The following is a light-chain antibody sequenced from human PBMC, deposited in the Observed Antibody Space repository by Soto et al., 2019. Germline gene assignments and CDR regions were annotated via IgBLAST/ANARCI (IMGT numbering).Light chain of an antibody. J-gene: IGLJ2*01. V-gene: IGLV2-11*01. CDR2: DVN. CDR1: SSDVGGYHY. Sequence: QSALTQPRSVSGSPGQSVTLSCTGTSSDVGGYHYVSWYQHHRGKAPKIIIYDVNKRPSGVPDRFSGSKSGNTASLTISGLQTEDEADYYCCSYAGSYTLVFGGGTKLT. CDR3: CSYAGSYTLV.